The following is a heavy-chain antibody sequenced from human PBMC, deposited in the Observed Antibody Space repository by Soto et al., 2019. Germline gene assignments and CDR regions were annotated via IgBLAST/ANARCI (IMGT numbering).Heavy chain of an antibody. D-gene: IGHD6-6*01. J-gene: IGHJ4*02. V-gene: IGHV4-30-4*01. CDR1: GGSISSGDYY. CDR2: IYYSGST. CDR3: ARVSSYSSSAYYFDY. Sequence: PSETLSLTCTVSGGSISSGDYYWSCMRQPPGKGLEWIGYIYYSGSTYYNPSLKSRVTISVDTSKNQFSLKLSSVTAADTAVYYCARVSSYSSSAYYFDYWGQGTLVTVSS.